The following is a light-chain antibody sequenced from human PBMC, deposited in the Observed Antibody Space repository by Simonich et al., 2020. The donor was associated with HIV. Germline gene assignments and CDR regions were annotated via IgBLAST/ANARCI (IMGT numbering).Light chain of an antibody. CDR2: LGY. V-gene: IGKV2-28*01. CDR3: MQALQTPLYT. J-gene: IGKJ2*01. Sequence: DIVMTQSPLSLPVTPGEPASISCRSSQSLLHSNGYNYLDWYLQKPGQSTQLLIYLGYNRASGVPDRFSGSGSGTDFTLKISRVEAEDVGVYFCMQALQTPLYTFGQGTKLEIK. CDR1: QSLLHSNGYNY.